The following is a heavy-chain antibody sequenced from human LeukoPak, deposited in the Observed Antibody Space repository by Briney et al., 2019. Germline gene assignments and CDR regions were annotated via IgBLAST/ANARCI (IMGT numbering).Heavy chain of an antibody. CDR2: IGTAGDT. V-gene: IGHV3-13*01. Sequence: GGSLRLSCAASGFTFSSYDMHWVRQATGKGLEWVSAIGTAGDTYYPGSVKGRFTISRENAKNSLYLQMNTLRAGDTAVYYCARDAAVAGTRTDYWGQGTLVTVSS. J-gene: IGHJ4*02. D-gene: IGHD6-19*01. CDR3: ARDAAVAGTRTDY. CDR1: GFTFSSYD.